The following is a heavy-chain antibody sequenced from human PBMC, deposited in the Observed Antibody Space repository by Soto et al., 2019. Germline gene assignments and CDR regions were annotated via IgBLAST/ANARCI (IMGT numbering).Heavy chain of an antibody. CDR2: IYYSGST. Sequence: SETLSLTCTVSRGSISSDNYYWSWIRQHPGKGLEWIGYIYYSGSTYYNPSLKSRVSISVDTSKNQFSLKLSSVTAADTAVYYCARATYYYDSGGYYPFDYWGQGTLVTVSS. D-gene: IGHD3-22*01. CDR1: RGSISSDNYY. J-gene: IGHJ4*02. V-gene: IGHV4-31*03. CDR3: ARATYYYDSGGYYPFDY.